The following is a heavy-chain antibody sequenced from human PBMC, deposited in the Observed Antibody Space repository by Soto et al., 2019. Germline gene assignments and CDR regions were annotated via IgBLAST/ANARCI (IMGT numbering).Heavy chain of an antibody. D-gene: IGHD6-13*01. Sequence: QVQLVQSGPQVEKPGASVKVSCKASGYTFSSYGFNWVRQAPGQGPEWMGWISTYNGNTDYAQKFQGRVTLTTDTSTSTGYMELRSLRTDDTAVYYCARGGCLAAAGTGKWFDTWGQGTLVTVSS. J-gene: IGHJ5*02. V-gene: IGHV1-18*01. CDR2: ISTYNGNT. CDR3: ARGGCLAAAGTGKWFDT. CDR1: GYTFSSYG.